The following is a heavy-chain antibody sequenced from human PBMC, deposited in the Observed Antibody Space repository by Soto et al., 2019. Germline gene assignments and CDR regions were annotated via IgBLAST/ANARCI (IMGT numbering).Heavy chain of an antibody. Sequence: ASVKVSCKASGYTFTSYYMHWVRQAPGQGLEWMGIINPSGGSTSYAQKFQGRVTMTRDTSTSTVYMELSSLRSEDTAVYYCHLFDYVDYYYYYMDVWGKGSTVTVSS. CDR1: GYTFTSYY. CDR2: INPSGGST. CDR3: HLFDYVDYYYYYMDV. D-gene: IGHD4-17*01. V-gene: IGHV1-46*01. J-gene: IGHJ6*03.